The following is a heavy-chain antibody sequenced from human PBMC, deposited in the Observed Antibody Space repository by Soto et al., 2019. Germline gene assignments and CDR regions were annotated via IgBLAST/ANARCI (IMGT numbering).Heavy chain of an antibody. D-gene: IGHD3-10*01. Sequence: EVQLLESGGGLVQPGGSLRLSCAASGFTFSSYAMSWVRQAPGKGLEWVSDISGSGGITYYADSVKGRFTISRDNSKNTLYLRMTSLRAGEAAVYYCARSAMVRGGGWFDPWGQGTLVTVSS. CDR3: ARSAMVRGGGWFDP. J-gene: IGHJ5*02. CDR2: ISGSGGIT. V-gene: IGHV3-23*01. CDR1: GFTFSSYA.